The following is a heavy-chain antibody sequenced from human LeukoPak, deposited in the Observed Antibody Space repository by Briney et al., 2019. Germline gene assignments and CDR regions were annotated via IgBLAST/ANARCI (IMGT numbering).Heavy chain of an antibody. J-gene: IGHJ4*02. CDR1: GGSISSGSYY. CDR2: IYTSGST. CDR3: ARARIAARAPYYFDY. D-gene: IGHD6-6*01. V-gene: IGHV4-61*02. Sequence: PSETLSLTCTVSGGSISSGSYYWSWLRQPAGKGLEWIGRIYTSGSTNYNPSLKSRVTISVDTSKNQFSLKLSSVTAADTAVYYCARARIAARAPYYFDYWGQGTLVTVSS.